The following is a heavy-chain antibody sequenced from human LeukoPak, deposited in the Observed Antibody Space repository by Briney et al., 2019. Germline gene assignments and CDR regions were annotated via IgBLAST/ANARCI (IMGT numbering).Heavy chain of an antibody. Sequence: GGSLRLSCAASGFTFSSYGMPWVRQAPGKGLEWVAVISYDGSTKYYADSVKGRFTISRDNSQNTLDLQMNSLRAEDTAVYYCARDLSERYSTDYWGQGTLVTVSS. J-gene: IGHJ4*02. D-gene: IGHD1-26*01. CDR1: GFTFSSYG. V-gene: IGHV3-30*03. CDR3: ARDLSERYSTDY. CDR2: ISYDGSTK.